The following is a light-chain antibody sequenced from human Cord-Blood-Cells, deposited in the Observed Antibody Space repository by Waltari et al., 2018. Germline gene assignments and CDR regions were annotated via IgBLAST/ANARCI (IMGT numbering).Light chain of an antibody. CDR3: QQYGSSPIT. Sequence: EIVLTQSPCTLSLSPGERATLSCRASQSVSSSYLAWYQQNTGQAPRLLIYGASSRATGIPDRFSGSGSGTDFTLTISRLEPEDFAVYYCQQYGSSPITFGQGTRLEIK. V-gene: IGKV3-20*01. CDR2: GAS. J-gene: IGKJ5*01. CDR1: QSVSSSY.